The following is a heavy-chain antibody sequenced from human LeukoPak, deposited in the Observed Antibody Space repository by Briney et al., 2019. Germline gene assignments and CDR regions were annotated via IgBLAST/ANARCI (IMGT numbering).Heavy chain of an antibody. CDR2: IKSRTDGGTA. J-gene: IGHJ4*02. CDR3: TKYYYDSSGYLYYFDY. D-gene: IGHD3-22*01. Sequence: GGSLRLSCAASGFTFTNAWMSWVRQAPGKGLEWVGRIKSRTDGGTADYAAPVKGRFTISRDDSKNTLYLQMNSLKTEDTAVYYCTKYYYDSSGYLYYFDYWGQGTLVTVSS. CDR1: GFTFTNAW. V-gene: IGHV3-15*01.